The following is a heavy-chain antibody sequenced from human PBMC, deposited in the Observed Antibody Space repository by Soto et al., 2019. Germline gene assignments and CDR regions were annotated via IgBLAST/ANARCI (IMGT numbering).Heavy chain of an antibody. CDR3: TRGPRPSSSGTGAY. D-gene: IGHD1-26*01. V-gene: IGHV3-74*03. CDR2: INEDGSTT. Sequence: GGSLRISCVAYGFIFSMYWMHWVRQVPGKRPVWLARINEDGSTTTYADYVTGRFTISRDNDKNTLYLQLDSLRVEDSALYYCTRGPRPSSSGTGAYWGQGSLVTVSS. J-gene: IGHJ4*02. CDR1: GFIFSMYW.